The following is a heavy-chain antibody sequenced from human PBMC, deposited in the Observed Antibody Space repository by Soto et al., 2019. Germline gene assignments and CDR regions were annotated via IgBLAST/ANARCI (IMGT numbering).Heavy chain of an antibody. CDR1: GGSISSSSYY. D-gene: IGHD3-3*02. CDR2: IYYSGST. Sequence: SXTLSLTFTVSGGSISSSSYYWCWIRQPPGKGLEWIGSIYYSGSTYYNPSLKSRVTISVDTSKNQFSLKLSSVTAADTAVYYCASPKIAFYNWFDPWGQGTLVTVSS. J-gene: IGHJ5*02. CDR3: ASPKIAFYNWFDP. V-gene: IGHV4-39*01.